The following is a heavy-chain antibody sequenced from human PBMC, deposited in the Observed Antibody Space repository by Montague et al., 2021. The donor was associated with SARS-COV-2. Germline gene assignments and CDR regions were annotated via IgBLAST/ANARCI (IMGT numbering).Heavy chain of an antibody. V-gene: IGHV4-39*02. J-gene: IGHJ4*02. CDR3: AGGMIRGVTTPFDY. D-gene: IGHD3-10*01. CDR1: SGSIISSGYY. Sequence: SETLSLTCSVSSGSIISSGYYWGWIRQPPGKELEWIGNIYYSGATYYNPSLRSRGTISVDTSKNHLSLRLSSMTAADTAVYFCAGGMIRGVTTPFDYWGQGSQVTVSS. CDR2: IYYSGAT.